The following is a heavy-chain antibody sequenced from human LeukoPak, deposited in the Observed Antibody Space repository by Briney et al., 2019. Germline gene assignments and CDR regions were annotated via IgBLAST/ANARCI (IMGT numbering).Heavy chain of an antibody. D-gene: IGHD3-10*01. V-gene: IGHV1-69*13. Sequence: ASVKVSCKASGGTFSSYAISWVRQAPGQGLEWMGGIVPIFGTANYAQKFQGRVTITADESTSTAYMELSSLRSEDTAVYYCASYIGITMVRGVILRQAGWFDPWGQGTLVTVSS. J-gene: IGHJ5*02. CDR3: ASYIGITMVRGVILRQAGWFDP. CDR1: GGTFSSYA. CDR2: IVPIFGTA.